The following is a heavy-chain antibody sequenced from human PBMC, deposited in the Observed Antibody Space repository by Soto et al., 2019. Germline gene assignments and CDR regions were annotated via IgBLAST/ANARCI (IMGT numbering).Heavy chain of an antibody. D-gene: IGHD5-12*01. CDR2: IIPILGIA. CDR3: ARDRWVSSVYDLTAYYYYCMDV. V-gene: IGHV1-69*08. CDR1: GGTFSSYT. J-gene: IGHJ6*03. Sequence: QVQLVQSGAEVKKPGSSVKVSCKASGGTFSSYTISWVRQAPGQGLEWMGRIIPILGIANYAQKFQGRVTITADKPPSTAYMELGSRRSADTAVYYCARDRWVSSVYDLTAYYYYCMDVWGKGTTVTVSS.